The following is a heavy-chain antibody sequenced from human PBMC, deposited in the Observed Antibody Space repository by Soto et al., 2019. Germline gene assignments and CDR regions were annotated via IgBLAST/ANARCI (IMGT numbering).Heavy chain of an antibody. D-gene: IGHD4-17*01. CDR2: INHSGST. CDR3: AREGPPRLRYAGRIGAFDI. Sequence: SETLSLTCAVYGGSFSGYDWSWIRQPPGKGLEWIGEINHSGSTNYNPSLKSRVTISVDTSKNQFSLKLSSVTAADTAVYYCAREGPPRLRYAGRIGAFDIWGQGTMVTVSS. V-gene: IGHV4-34*01. J-gene: IGHJ3*02. CDR1: GGSFSGYD.